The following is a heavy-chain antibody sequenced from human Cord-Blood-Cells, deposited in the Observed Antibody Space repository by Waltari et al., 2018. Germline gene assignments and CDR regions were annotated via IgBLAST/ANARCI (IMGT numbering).Heavy chain of an antibody. CDR2: IYYSGST. D-gene: IGHD6-13*01. J-gene: IGHJ4*02. V-gene: IGHV4-39*01. Sequence: QLQLQESGPGLVKPSETLSLTCTVSGGSISSSSYYWRWLCQPPGKGLEWIGSIYYSGSTYYNPSLKSRVTISVDTSKNQFSLKLSSVTAADTAVYYCARRDRAAAGTDYWGQGTLVTVSS. CDR3: ARRDRAAAGTDY. CDR1: GGSISSSSYY.